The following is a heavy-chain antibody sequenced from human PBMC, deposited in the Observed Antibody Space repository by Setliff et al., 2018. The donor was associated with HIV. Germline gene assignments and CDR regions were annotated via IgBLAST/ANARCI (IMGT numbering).Heavy chain of an antibody. CDR2: IQYDGSNK. J-gene: IGHJ3*02. D-gene: IGHD6-19*01. Sequence: PGGSLRLSCAASGFTFSSFGMHWVRQAPGKGLEWVSFIQYDGSNKYYAESVKGRFTISRDNSRNTMYLQMNSLRPEDTAVYYCAKDFGYSSGWYLVSGTFDIWGQGTMVTVSS. V-gene: IGHV3-30*02. CDR3: AKDFGYSSGWYLVSGTFDI. CDR1: GFTFSSFG.